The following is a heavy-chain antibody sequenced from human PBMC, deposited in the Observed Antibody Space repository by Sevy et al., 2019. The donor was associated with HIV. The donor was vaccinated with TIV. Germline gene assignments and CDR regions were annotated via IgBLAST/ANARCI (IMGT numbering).Heavy chain of an antibody. D-gene: IGHD3-22*01. Sequence: ASVKVSCKASGVTFSSYGITWVRQAPGQGLEWMGGIIPIFGTTNYAQKFQGRVTITADESTSTAYMELSSLRSEDTAVYYCALAAQVTMKVAGGFFEYWGKGTLVTVSS. CDR3: ALAAQVTMKVAGGFFEY. CDR1: GVTFSSYG. CDR2: IIPIFGTT. V-gene: IGHV1-69*13. J-gene: IGHJ4*02.